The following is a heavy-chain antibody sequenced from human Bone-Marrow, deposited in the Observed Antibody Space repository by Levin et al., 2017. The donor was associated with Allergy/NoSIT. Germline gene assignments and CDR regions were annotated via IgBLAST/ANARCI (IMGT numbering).Heavy chain of an antibody. CDR3: ARYINFDDVYTVV. Sequence: PSETLSLTCVVSDDSLGSSGYYWSWIRQFPGKGLEWIGYIHSSGSYYSPSLQSRVTMSKDTSKNHFSLSLSSVTGADTAVYYCARYINFDDVYTVVWGKGTTVTVSS. J-gene: IGHJ6*04. CDR1: DDSLGSSGYY. CDR2: IHSSGS. V-gene: IGHV4-31*11. D-gene: IGHD2-2*02.